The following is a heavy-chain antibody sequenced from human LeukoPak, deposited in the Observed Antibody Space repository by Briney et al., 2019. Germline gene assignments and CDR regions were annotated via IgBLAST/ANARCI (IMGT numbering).Heavy chain of an antibody. CDR1: GFTFSHYG. J-gene: IGHJ6*04. D-gene: IGHD5-18*01. Sequence: GGSLRLSCAASGFTFSHYGMHWVRQAPGKGLEWVAVVWDNGINKFYADSVKGRFTISRDNSKHTVSLHMNSLRAEDTAVYYCVKEPAPYSLGDAWGKGTTVTVSS. CDR2: VWDNGINK. V-gene: IGHV3-33*06. CDR3: VKEPAPYSLGDA.